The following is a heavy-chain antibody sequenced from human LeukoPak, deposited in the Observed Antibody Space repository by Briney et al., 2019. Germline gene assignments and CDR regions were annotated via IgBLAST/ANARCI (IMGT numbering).Heavy chain of an antibody. V-gene: IGHV3-23*01. CDR3: ANLVGSSAYNDDY. CDR2: ISGSGGST. J-gene: IGHJ4*02. Sequence: GGSLRLSCAASGFIFSSYAMSWVRQAPGKGPEWVSAISGSGGSTYYADSVKGRFTISRDNSKNTLYLQMNSLRAEDTAVYYCANLVGSSAYNDDYWGQGTLVTVSS. D-gene: IGHD6-6*01. CDR1: GFIFSSYA.